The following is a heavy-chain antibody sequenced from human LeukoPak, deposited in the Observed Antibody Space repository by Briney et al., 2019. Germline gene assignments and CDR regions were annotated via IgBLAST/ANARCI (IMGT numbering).Heavy chain of an antibody. CDR2: ISGSGGST. Sequence: GGSLRLSCAASGFTFSSYGMSWVRQAPGKGLECVSAISGSGGSTYYADSVKGRFTISRDNSKNTLYLQMNSLRAEDTAVYYCARLVSRYCGGGSCYCDYWGQGTLVTVSS. D-gene: IGHD2-15*01. V-gene: IGHV3-23*01. CDR3: ARLVSRYCGGGSCYCDY. CDR1: GFTFSSYG. J-gene: IGHJ4*02.